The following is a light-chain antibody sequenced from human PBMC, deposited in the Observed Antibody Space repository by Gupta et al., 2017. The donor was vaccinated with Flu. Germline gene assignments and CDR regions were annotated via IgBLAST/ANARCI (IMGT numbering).Light chain of an antibody. CDR3: QQYHEWPRT. Sequence: PSAVTATPGEKASLTVMSSHSMTNDLAWFQQRPGQAPRLLIYGASTRGTTVPARFSGSGSGTDFTLTISSLQSEDFAVYYCQQYHEWPRTFGQGTKVEVK. J-gene: IGKJ1*01. CDR1: HSMTND. CDR2: GAS. V-gene: IGKV3-15*01.